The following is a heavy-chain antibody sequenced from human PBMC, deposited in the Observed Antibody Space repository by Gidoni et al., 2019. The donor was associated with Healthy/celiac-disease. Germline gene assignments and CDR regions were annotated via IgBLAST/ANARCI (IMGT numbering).Heavy chain of an antibody. V-gene: IGHV4-61*02. CDR1: GGSISSGSYY. Sequence: QVQLQESGPGLVKPSQTLSLTCTVSGGSISSGSYYWSWIRQPAGKGLEWIGRIYTSGSTNYNPSLKSRVTIPVDTSKNQFSLKLSSVTAADTAVYYCARDHSGSRSRRGYFDLWGRGTLVTVSS. J-gene: IGHJ2*01. D-gene: IGHD1-26*01. CDR3: ARDHSGSRSRRGYFDL. CDR2: IYTSGST.